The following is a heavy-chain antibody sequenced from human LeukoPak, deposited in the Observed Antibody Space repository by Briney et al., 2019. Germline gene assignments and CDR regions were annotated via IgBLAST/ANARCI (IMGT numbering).Heavy chain of an antibody. Sequence: GGSLRLSCAASGFTFSNYWMNWVRQAPGKGLEWVANIKQDGSEKNYVDSVKGRFTISRDNAKNSLYLQMNSLRDEDTAVYYCARASFQRWLQLGGDWGQGALVTVSS. D-gene: IGHD5-24*01. CDR3: ARASFQRWLQLGGD. V-gene: IGHV3-7*01. CDR2: IKQDGSEK. J-gene: IGHJ4*02. CDR1: GFTFSNYW.